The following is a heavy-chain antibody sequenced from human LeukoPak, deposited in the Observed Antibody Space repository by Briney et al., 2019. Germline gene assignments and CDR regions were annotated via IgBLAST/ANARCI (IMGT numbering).Heavy chain of an antibody. CDR3: ARGSLDFWSGYYCDY. V-gene: IGHV1-18*01. D-gene: IGHD3-3*01. CDR2: ISAYNGNT. Sequence: ASVKVSCRASGYTFTSYGISWVRQAPGQGLEWMGWISAYNGNTNYAQKLQGRVTMTTDTSTSTAYMELRSLRSDDTAVYYCARGSLDFWSGYYCDYWGQGTLVTVSS. CDR1: GYTFTSYG. J-gene: IGHJ4*02.